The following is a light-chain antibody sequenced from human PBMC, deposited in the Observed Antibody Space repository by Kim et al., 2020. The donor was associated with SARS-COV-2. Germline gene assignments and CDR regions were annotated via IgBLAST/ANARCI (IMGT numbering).Light chain of an antibody. CDR1: QHINNY. CDR2: AAS. V-gene: IGKV1-39*01. CDR3: QQSYSAPRA. Sequence: AAVGDRVTITCRASQHINNYLNWYQQKPGKAPNLLIYAASDLHSGVPSRFIGGGFGTHFTLTINNLQPEDFAIYYCQQSYSAPRAFGQGTKVDIK. J-gene: IGKJ1*01.